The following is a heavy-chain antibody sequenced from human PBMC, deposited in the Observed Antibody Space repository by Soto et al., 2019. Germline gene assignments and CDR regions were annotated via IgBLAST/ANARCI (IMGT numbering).Heavy chain of an antibody. CDR2: IYPGDSDT. J-gene: IGHJ6*02. CDR1: GYSFTSYW. Sequence: GESLKISCKGSGYSFTSYWIGWVRQMPGKGPEWMGIIYPGDSDTRYSPSFQGQVTISADKSISTAYLQWSSLKASDTAMYYCARGGVDTAMVSYYYYYGMDVWGQGTTVTVSS. D-gene: IGHD5-18*01. V-gene: IGHV5-51*01. CDR3: ARGGVDTAMVSYYYYYGMDV.